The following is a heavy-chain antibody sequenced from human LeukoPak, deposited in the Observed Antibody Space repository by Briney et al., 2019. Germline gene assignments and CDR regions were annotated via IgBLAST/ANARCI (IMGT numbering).Heavy chain of an antibody. J-gene: IGHJ4*02. CDR3: ARGGSTMTIGPGNELDY. CDR2: IYSGGST. Sequence: GGSLRLSCAASGFTVSSDYMSWVRQAPGKGLEWVSVIYSGGSTYYADSVKGRFTISRDNSKNTVYHQMNSLRAEDTAVYYCARGGSTMTIGPGNELDYWGQGTLVTVSS. V-gene: IGHV3-53*01. D-gene: IGHD3-22*01. CDR1: GFTVSSDY.